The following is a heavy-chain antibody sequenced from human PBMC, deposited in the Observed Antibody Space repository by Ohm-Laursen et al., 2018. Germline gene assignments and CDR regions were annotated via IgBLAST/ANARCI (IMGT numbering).Heavy chain of an antibody. CDR3: ARGRYYGSGSRIKSYYFDY. Sequence: ASVKVSCKASGYTFTTYDINWVRQATGQGLEWMGWMNPNSGNTGYAQKFQGRVTMTRNTSISTAYMELSSLRSEDTAVYYCARGRYYGSGSRIKSYYFDYWGQGTLVTVSS. CDR1: GYTFTTYD. V-gene: IGHV1-8*01. J-gene: IGHJ4*02. CDR2: MNPNSGNT. D-gene: IGHD3-10*01.